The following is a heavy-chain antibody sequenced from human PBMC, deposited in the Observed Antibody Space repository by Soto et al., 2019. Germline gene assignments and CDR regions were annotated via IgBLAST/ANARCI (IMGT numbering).Heavy chain of an antibody. CDR2: IKSKTDGGTT. CDR3: TTDKVAVAGSYGMDV. V-gene: IGHV3-15*07. D-gene: IGHD6-19*01. Sequence: GPQRDPRGAVDVTIVNPGGNRIRQTTGKGLEWVGRIKSKTDGGTTDYAAPVKGRFTISRDDSKNTLYLQMNSLKTEDTAVYYCTTDKVAVAGSYGMDVWGQGTTVTVSS. CDR1: DVTIVNPG. J-gene: IGHJ6*02.